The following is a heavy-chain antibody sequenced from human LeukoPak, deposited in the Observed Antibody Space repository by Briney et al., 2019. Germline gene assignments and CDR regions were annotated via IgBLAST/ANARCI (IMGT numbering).Heavy chain of an antibody. Sequence: PSETLSLTCTVSGGSVSSGSYYWSWIRQPPGKGLEWIGYIYYSGSTNYNPSLKSRVTISVDTSKNQFSLKLSSVTAADTAVYYCARSYSGSWYTIWFDPWGQGTLVTVSS. D-gene: IGHD6-13*01. CDR2: IYYSGST. V-gene: IGHV4-61*01. CDR3: ARSYSGSWYTIWFDP. CDR1: GGSVSSGSYY. J-gene: IGHJ5*02.